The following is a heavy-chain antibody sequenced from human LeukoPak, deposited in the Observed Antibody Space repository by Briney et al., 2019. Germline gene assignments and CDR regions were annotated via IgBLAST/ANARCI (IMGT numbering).Heavy chain of an antibody. CDR2: IYYSGST. Sequence: KSSETLSLPCTVSGGSLSSSSYYWGWIRQPPGKGLGWIGSIYYSGSTYYNPSLKSRVTISVDTSKNQFSLKLSSVTAADTAVYYCARDRRVGATLEYWGQGTLVTVSS. J-gene: IGHJ4*02. D-gene: IGHD1-26*01. CDR3: ARDRRVGATLEY. V-gene: IGHV4-39*07. CDR1: GGSLSSSSYY.